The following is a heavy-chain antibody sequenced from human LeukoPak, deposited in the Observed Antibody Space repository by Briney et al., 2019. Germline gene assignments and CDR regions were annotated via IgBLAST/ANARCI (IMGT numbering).Heavy chain of an antibody. D-gene: IGHD2-21*02. V-gene: IGHV3-33*06. J-gene: IGHJ4*02. CDR2: IWYDGSNK. CDR3: AKDLDVGDVVATYFDY. Sequence: GESLRLTCAASGVTFSSYGMHWIRQPPGKGLEWVAVIWYDGSNKYYDHSLKSRFTISRDNSKNTLYLQMNSVSAEDTAVYYCAKDLDVGDVVATYFDYWGQGTLVTVSS. CDR1: GVTFSSYG.